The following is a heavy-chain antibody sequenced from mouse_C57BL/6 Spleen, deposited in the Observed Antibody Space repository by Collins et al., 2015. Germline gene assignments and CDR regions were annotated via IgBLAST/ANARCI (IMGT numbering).Heavy chain of an antibody. J-gene: IGHJ1*03. V-gene: IGHV1-74*01. CDR2: IHPSDSDT. Sequence: QVQLQQPGAELVKPGASVKVSCKASGYTFTSYWMHWVKQRPGQGLEWIGRIHPSDSDTNYNQKFKGKATLTVDKSSSTAYMQLSSLTSKDSAVYYCAIDDYGSSYEYFDVWGTGTTVTVSS. CDR1: GYTFTSYW. D-gene: IGHD1-1*01. CDR3: AIDDYGSSYEYFDV.